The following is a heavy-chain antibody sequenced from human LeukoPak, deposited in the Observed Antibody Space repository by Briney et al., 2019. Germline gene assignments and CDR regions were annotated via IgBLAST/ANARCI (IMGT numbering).Heavy chain of an antibody. V-gene: IGHV3-23*01. Sequence: GGSLILSCAASGFTLSSYAMSWVRQAPGQGLEWVSGINGSGGSTYHADSVKGRFTIYRDNSKNTLDVQMNSLRAEDTAVYYCAKDFLDNRERPYYMDVWGKGTTVTVSS. CDR3: AKDFLDNRERPYYMDV. D-gene: IGHD1-1*01. CDR2: INGSGGST. CDR1: GFTLSSYA. J-gene: IGHJ6*03.